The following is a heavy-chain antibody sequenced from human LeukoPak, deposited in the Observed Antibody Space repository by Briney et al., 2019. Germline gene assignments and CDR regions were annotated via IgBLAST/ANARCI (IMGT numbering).Heavy chain of an antibody. D-gene: IGHD3-10*01. CDR2: IRQDESER. J-gene: IGHJ6*03. V-gene: IGHV3-7*01. Sequence: PGGSLRLSCVASGFTFSSYVMSWVRQPPGKGPEWVANIRQDESERYSADSVKGRFTISRDNAKKSVYLHMSSLRAEDTALYYCARLSAYYYGSYFYYYMDVWGKGTTVTVSS. CDR1: GFTFSSYV. CDR3: ARLSAYYYGSYFYYYMDV.